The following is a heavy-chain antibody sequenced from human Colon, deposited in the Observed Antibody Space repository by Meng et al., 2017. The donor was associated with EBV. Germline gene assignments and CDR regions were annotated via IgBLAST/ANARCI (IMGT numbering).Heavy chain of an antibody. CDR1: GGSMSSGNYY. CDR2: IHHSGSA. D-gene: IGHD2-21*01. V-gene: IGHV4-30-4*01. CDR3: ASFDHIPRRNYFDY. J-gene: IGHJ4*02. Sequence: AQVEEPGPGLVETSQTLSLACTVSGGSMSSGNYYWSWIRQPPGKGLEWIGYIHHSGSAYYNPSLKSRVSISVDTSKNQFSLNLNSMTAADTAVYYCASFDHIPRRNYFDYWGQGTLVTVSS.